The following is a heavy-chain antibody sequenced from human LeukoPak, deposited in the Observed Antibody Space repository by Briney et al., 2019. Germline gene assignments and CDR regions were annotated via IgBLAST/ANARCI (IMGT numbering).Heavy chain of an antibody. J-gene: IGHJ4*02. CDR1: GFTFSSYG. V-gene: IGHV3-30*18. CDR2: ISYDGSNK. CDR3: AKVAGIRTTAFDY. D-gene: IGHD1-14*01. Sequence: PGRSLRLSCAASGFTFSSYGMHWVRQAPGKGLEWVAVISYDGSNKYYADSVRGRFTISRDNSKNTLYLQMNSLRAEDTAVYYCAKVAGIRTTAFDYWGQGTLVTVSS.